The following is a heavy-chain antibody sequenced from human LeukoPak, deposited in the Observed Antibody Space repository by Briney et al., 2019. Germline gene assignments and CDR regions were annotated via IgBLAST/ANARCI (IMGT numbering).Heavy chain of an antibody. J-gene: IGHJ4*02. CDR3: ARGPPLSKYYFDY. D-gene: IGHD2/OR15-2a*01. Sequence: PGGSLRLSCAASGFTVSSNYMIWVRQAPGKGLEGGSGIYSGGDTYYEDSVKGGFTISRDHSNNPLYLQMKNLRAEDTALYYCARGPPLSKYYFDYWGQGTMVTVPS. V-gene: IGHV3-53*01. CDR1: GFTVSSNY. CDR2: IYSGGDT.